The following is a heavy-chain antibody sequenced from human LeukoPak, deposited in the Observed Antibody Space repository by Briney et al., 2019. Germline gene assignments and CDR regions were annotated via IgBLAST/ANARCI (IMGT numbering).Heavy chain of an antibody. Sequence: SETLSLTCAVYGGSFSGYYWSWIRQPPGKGLEWIGCIYYSGSTYYNPSLKSRVTISVDTSKNQFSLKLNPVTAADTAFYYCARRRDYGDSRDGFDIWGRGTMVTVSS. D-gene: IGHD4-17*01. CDR2: IYYSGST. CDR1: GGSFSGYY. V-gene: IGHV4-59*08. CDR3: ARRRDYGDSRDGFDI. J-gene: IGHJ3*02.